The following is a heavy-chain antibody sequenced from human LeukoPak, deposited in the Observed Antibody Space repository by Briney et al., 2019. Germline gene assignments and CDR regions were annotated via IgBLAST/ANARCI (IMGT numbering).Heavy chain of an antibody. V-gene: IGHV3-48*01. CDR1: GFTFSSYS. CDR3: ARELDDYGGNGGFDY. J-gene: IGHJ4*02. Sequence: PGGSLRLSCAASGFTFSSYSMNWVRQAPGKGLEWVSYISSSSSTIYYADSVKGRFTISRDNAKNSLYLRMNSLRAEDTAVYYCARELDDYGGNGGFDYWGQGTLVTVSS. D-gene: IGHD4-23*01. CDR2: ISSSSSTI.